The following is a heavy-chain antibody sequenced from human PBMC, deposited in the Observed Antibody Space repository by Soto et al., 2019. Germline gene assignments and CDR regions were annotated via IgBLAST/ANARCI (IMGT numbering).Heavy chain of an antibody. CDR2: IWYDGSNK. V-gene: IGHV3-33*01. CDR3: ARGIKIIGVVTPYYYYGMDV. CDR1: GFTFSSYG. J-gene: IGHJ6*02. D-gene: IGHD3-3*01. Sequence: PGGSLRLSCAASGFTFSSYGMHWVRQAPGKGLEWVAVIWYDGSNKYYADSVKGRFTISRDNSKNTLYLQMNSLRAEDTAVYYCARGIKIIGVVTPYYYYGMDVWRQGTTVTVSS.